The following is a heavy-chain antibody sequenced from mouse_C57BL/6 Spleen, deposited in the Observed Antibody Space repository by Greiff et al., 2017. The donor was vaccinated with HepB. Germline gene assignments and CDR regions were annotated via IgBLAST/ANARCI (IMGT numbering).Heavy chain of an antibody. CDR1: GYSITSGYY. D-gene: IGHD2-4*01. J-gene: IGHJ3*01. V-gene: IGHV3-6*01. CDR2: ISYDGSN. CDR3: ARDDYDRGFAY. Sequence: EVKLQQSGPGLVKPSQSLSLTCSVTGYSITSGYYWNWIRQFPGNKLEWMGYISYDGSNNYNPSLKNRISITRDTSKNQFFLKLNSVTTEVTATYYCARDDYDRGFAYWGQGTLVTVSA.